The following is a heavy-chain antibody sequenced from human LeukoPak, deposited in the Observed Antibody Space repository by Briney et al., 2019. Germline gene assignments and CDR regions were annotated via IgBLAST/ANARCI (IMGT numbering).Heavy chain of an antibody. CDR2: IYSDGSP. CDR3: ARGRLSDF. CDR1: GFTVSSSY. V-gene: IGHV3-66*02. Sequence: PGGSLRLSCAASGFTVSSSYINWVRQAPGKGLEWVSVIYSDGSPFYADSVKGRFTISRDNYKNTLYLQMNSQRGEDTAMYFCARGRLSDFWGQGTLVTVSS. J-gene: IGHJ4*02.